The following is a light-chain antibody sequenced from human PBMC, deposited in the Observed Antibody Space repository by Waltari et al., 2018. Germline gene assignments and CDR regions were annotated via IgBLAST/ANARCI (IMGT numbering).Light chain of an antibody. J-gene: IGKJ1*01. V-gene: IGKV1-5*03. CDR1: QTINSW. CDR3: QQYSRPVWT. Sequence: DIQMTQSPSTLSASIGDRVTITCRASQTINSWLVWYQQKPGKAPNLLIYKSSTLESGDPSRFSGSGSGTEFTLTISSPQADDFATYYCQQYSRPVWTCGQGTRVEIK. CDR2: KSS.